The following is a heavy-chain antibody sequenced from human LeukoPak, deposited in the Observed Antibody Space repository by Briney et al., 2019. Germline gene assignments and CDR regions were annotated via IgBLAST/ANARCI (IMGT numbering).Heavy chain of an antibody. D-gene: IGHD3-22*01. Sequence: ASVKVSCKASGYTFTGYYMHWVRQAPGQGLEWMGWINPNSGGTNYAQKFQGRVTMTRDTSISTAYKELSRLRSDDTAVYYCARIRSYYDSSGYSPYWGQGTLVTVSS. CDR2: INPNSGGT. CDR3: ARIRSYYDSSGYSPY. J-gene: IGHJ4*02. V-gene: IGHV1-2*02. CDR1: GYTFTGYY.